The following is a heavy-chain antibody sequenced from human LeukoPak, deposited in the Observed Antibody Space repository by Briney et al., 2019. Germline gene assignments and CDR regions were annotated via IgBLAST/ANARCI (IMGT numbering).Heavy chain of an antibody. CDR3: AREQNPWIQLWLPVY. J-gene: IGHJ4*02. CDR2: IWYDGSNK. Sequence: GGSLRLSCAASGFTFSSYGMHWVRQAPGKGLEWVAVIWYDGSNKYYADSVKGRFTISRDNSRNTLYLQMNSLRAEDTAVYYCAREQNPWIQLWLPVYWGQGTLVTVSS. CDR1: GFTFSSYG. V-gene: IGHV3-33*01. D-gene: IGHD5-18*01.